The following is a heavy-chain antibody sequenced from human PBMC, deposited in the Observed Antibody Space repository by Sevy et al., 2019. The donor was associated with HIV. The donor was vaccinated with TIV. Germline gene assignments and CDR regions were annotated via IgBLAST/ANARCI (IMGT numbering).Heavy chain of an antibody. D-gene: IGHD3-22*01. CDR2: ISIIGTST. J-gene: IGHJ4*02. CDR3: AYYDISVLNYFDY. CDR1: GFTFSSYA. Sequence: GGSLRLSCAASGFTFSSYAMSWVRQAPGKGLEWVSAISIIGTSTYYADSVKGRFTISRDNSKNTLFLQMNSLRAEDTAVYYCAYYDISVLNYFDYWGQGTLVTVSS. V-gene: IGHV3-23*01.